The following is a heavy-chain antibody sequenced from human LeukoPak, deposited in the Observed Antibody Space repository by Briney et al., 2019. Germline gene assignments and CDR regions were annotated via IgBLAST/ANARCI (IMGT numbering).Heavy chain of an antibody. V-gene: IGHV4-59*01. CDR2: ISYSGST. J-gene: IGHJ4*02. CDR1: GGSINSYY. CDR3: ARGNAN. Sequence: SETLSLTCTVSGGSINSYYWSWIRQPPGKGLEWIGYISYSGSTNYNPSLKSRVTISLDTSKNQFFLKLGSVTAADTALYYCARGNANWGQGTLVTVSS.